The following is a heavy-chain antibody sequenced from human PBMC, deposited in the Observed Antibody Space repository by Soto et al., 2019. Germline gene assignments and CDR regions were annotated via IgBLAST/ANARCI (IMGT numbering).Heavy chain of an antibody. CDR1: GYTFTSFD. J-gene: IGHJ4*02. Sequence: QVQLVQSGAEVQRPGASVKVSCKTSGYTFTSFDINWVRQATGQGLAWMGWMNPNSGNTGYAQMFQGRDTMTRNTAIITAYLELSSLRSEDTAVYYCARGPPQYCSGGSCYSFIRFDYWGQGTLVTVSS. D-gene: IGHD2-15*01. CDR2: MNPNSGNT. V-gene: IGHV1-8*01. CDR3: ARGPPQYCSGGSCYSFIRFDY.